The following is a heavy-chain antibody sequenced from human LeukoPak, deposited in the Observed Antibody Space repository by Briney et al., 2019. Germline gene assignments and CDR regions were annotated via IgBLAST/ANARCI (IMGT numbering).Heavy chain of an antibody. V-gene: IGHV1-46*01. CDR3: ARIRDGYNDAYDI. CDR2: INPGGGNT. CDR1: GYTFTNYY. Sequence: ASVRVSCTASGYTFTNYYIHWVRQAPGQGLEWMGLINPGGGNTNYTQNFQGRVTMTRDTYTSTIYMELSSPRSVDTAIYYCARIRDGYNDAYDIWGQGTVVTVPS. J-gene: IGHJ3*02. D-gene: IGHD5-24*01.